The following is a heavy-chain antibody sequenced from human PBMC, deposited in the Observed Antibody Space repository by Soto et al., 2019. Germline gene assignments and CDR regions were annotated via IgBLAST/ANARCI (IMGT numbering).Heavy chain of an antibody. CDR3: ARARSGVIIDY. CDR2: IGTAGDS. D-gene: IGHD3-10*01. V-gene: IGHV3-13*01. J-gene: IGHJ4*02. Sequence: PGGSLRLSCAASGFTFSSYAMSWVRQATGKGLEWVSAIGTAGDSYYPGSVKGRFTISRENAKNSLYLQMNSLRAEDTAVYYCARARSGVIIDYWGQGALVTVSS. CDR1: GFTFSSYA.